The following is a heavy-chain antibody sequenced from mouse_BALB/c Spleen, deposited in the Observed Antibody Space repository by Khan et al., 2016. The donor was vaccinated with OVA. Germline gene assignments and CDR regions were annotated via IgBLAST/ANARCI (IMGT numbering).Heavy chain of an antibody. D-gene: IGHD1-1*01. Sequence: QVQLQQSGAELVKAGASVKMSCKASGYTFTSYWMHWVKQRLGQGLEWFAETNPTNGRTYYNEKFKSKATLTVDKSSSTACMLLSGPTFEDSAVYYCARIKKIVATYFDYWGQGTTLTVSS. CDR3: ARIKKIVATYFDY. V-gene: IGHV1S81*02. J-gene: IGHJ2*01. CDR2: TNPTNGRT. CDR1: GYTFTSYW.